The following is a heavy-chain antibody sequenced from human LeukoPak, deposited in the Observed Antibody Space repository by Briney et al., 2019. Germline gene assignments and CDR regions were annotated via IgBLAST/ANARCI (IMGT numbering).Heavy chain of an antibody. CDR2: IDPSGGST. CDR1: AYTLSSYL. Sequence: ASEKVSCKASAYTLSSYLLHWVRQAPGQGLEWMGIIDPSGGSTDYAQKFQGRITMTRDTSTSTVYMELSSLRSEDTAVYYCARDLGLRGVTNWFDPWGQGTLVTVSS. CDR3: ARDLGLRGVTNWFDP. J-gene: IGHJ5*02. D-gene: IGHD3-10*01. V-gene: IGHV1-46*01.